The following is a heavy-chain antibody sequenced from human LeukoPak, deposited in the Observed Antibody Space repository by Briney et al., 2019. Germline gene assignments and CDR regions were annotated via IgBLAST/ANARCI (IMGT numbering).Heavy chain of an antibody. D-gene: IGHD1-26*01. J-gene: IGHJ4*02. CDR1: GFTFSSYS. V-gene: IGHV3-48*02. CDR2: ISVTSSTI. Sequence: PGGSLRLSCAASGFTFSSYSMNWVRQAPGKGLEWVSYISVTSSTIYYADSVKGRLTISRDNAKNSLYLQMNSLRDEDTAVYYCASGLVGARHFDYWGQGTLVTVSS. CDR3: ASGLVGARHFDY.